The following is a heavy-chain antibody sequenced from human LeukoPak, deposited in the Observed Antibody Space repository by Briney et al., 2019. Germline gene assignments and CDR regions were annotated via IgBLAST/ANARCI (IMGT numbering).Heavy chain of an antibody. CDR1: GGSISGYY. D-gene: IGHD1-26*01. J-gene: IGHJ4*02. CDR3: ARAYSRSYSHFDD. V-gene: IGHV4-4*09. Sequence: SETLSLTCTVSGGSISGYYWSWIRQPPGKGLEWIGYIYTSGSTNYNPSLKSRVTISVDTSKNQFSLRLRSVTAADTARYFCARAYSRSYSHFDDWGQGTLVTVSS. CDR2: IYTSGST.